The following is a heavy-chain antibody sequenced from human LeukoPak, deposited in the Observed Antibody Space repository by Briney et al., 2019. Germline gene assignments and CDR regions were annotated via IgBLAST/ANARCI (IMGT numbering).Heavy chain of an antibody. CDR3: ARDQVKFVGATPGPDY. CDR1: GFTFSSYG. V-gene: IGHV3-33*01. Sequence: PGGSLRLSCAASGFTFSSYGMHWVRQAPGKGLEWVAVIWYDGSNKYYADSVKGRFTISRDNSKNTLYLQMNSLRAEDTAVYYCARDQVKFVGATPGPDYWGQGTLVTVSS. D-gene: IGHD1-26*01. J-gene: IGHJ4*02. CDR2: IWYDGSNK.